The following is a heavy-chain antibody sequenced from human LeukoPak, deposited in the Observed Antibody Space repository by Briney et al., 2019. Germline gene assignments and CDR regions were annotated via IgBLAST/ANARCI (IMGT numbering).Heavy chain of an antibody. CDR2: INHSGST. Sequence: SETLSLTCAVYGGSFSGYYWSWIRQPPGKGLEWIGEINHSGSTNYNPSLKSRVTISVDTSKNQFSLKLSSVTAADTAVYYCARQMYYYGSGSYYNEVYYYYYMDVWGKGTTVTISS. CDR3: ARQMYYYGSGSYYNEVYYYYYMDV. J-gene: IGHJ6*03. CDR1: GGSFSGYY. V-gene: IGHV4-34*01. D-gene: IGHD3-10*01.